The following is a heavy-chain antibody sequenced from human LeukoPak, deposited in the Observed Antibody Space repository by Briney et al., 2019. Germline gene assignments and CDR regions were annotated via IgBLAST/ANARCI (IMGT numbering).Heavy chain of an antibody. Sequence: GGSLRLSCAASGFTFSSYSMNWVRQAPGKGLEWVSSISSSSSYIYYADSVKGRFTISRDNAKNSLYLQMNSLRAEDTAVYYCARDSYSSSWPNWFDPWGQGTLVTVSS. D-gene: IGHD6-13*01. CDR1: GFTFSSYS. J-gene: IGHJ5*02. CDR2: ISSSSSYI. CDR3: ARDSYSSSWPNWFDP. V-gene: IGHV3-21*01.